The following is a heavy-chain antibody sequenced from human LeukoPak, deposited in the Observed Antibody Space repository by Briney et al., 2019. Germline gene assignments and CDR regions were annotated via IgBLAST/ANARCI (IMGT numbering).Heavy chain of an antibody. CDR3: ARDLNYYDSSGYYGL. CDR2: INSSSSYI. J-gene: IGHJ3*01. Sequence: KPGGSLRLSCAASGFTFSSYAMHWVRQAPGKGLEWVSSINSSSSYIYYADSVKGRFTISRDNAKNSLYLQMNSLRAEDTAVYYCARDLNYYDSSGYYGLWGQGTMVTVSS. CDR1: GFTFSSYA. D-gene: IGHD3-22*01. V-gene: IGHV3-21*01.